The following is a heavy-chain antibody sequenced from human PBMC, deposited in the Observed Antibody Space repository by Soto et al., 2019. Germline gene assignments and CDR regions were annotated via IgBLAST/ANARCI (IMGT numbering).Heavy chain of an antibody. CDR1: GGTFSSYA. CDR3: VFGSQGGSSWFKRYYYYGMDV. D-gene: IGHD6-13*01. CDR2: IIPIFGTA. J-gene: IGHJ6*02. V-gene: IGHV1-69*06. Sequence: VKVSCKASGGTFSSYAISWVRQAPGQGLEWMGGIIPIFGTAKYAQKFQGRVTITADKSTSTAYMELSSLRSEDTAVYYCVFGSQGGSSWFKRYYYYGMDVWGQGTTVTVSS.